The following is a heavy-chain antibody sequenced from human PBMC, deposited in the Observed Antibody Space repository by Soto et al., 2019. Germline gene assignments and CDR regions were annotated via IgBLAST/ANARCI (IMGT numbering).Heavy chain of an antibody. Sequence: LGESLKISCKGSGYSFTSYWIGWVRQMPGKGLEWMGIVYPGDSDTRYSPSFQGQVTISADKSISTAYLQWSSLKASDTAMYYRARQVESKFDYWGQGTLVTVSS. CDR2: VYPGDSDT. J-gene: IGHJ4*02. CDR3: ARQVESKFDY. CDR1: GYSFTSYW. V-gene: IGHV5-51*01.